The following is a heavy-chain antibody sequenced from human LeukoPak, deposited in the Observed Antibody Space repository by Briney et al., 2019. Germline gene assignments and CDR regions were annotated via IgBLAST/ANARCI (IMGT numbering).Heavy chain of an antibody. CDR3: ARALLLWFGEPDY. D-gene: IGHD3-10*01. V-gene: IGHV4-34*01. J-gene: IGHJ4*02. CDR2: INHSGST. Sequence: PSETLSLTCAVYGGSFSGYYWSWIRQPPGKGLEWIGEINHSGSTNYNPSLKSRVTISVDTSKNQFSLKLSSVTAADTAVYYCARALLLWFGEPDYWGQGTLVTVSS. CDR1: GGSFSGYY.